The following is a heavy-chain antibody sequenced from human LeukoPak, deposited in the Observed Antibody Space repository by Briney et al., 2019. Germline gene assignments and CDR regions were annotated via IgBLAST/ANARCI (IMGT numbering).Heavy chain of an antibody. V-gene: IGHV3-30-3*01. J-gene: IGHJ4*02. CDR1: GFTFSSYA. D-gene: IGHD3-16*01. Sequence: GRSLRLPCAASGFTFSSYAMHWVRQAPGKGLEWVAVISYDGSNKYYADSVKGRFTISRDNSKNTLYLQMNSLRAEDTAVYYCARDLTYDYVWGSLDYWGQGTLVTVSS. CDR3: ARDLTYDYVWGSLDY. CDR2: ISYDGSNK.